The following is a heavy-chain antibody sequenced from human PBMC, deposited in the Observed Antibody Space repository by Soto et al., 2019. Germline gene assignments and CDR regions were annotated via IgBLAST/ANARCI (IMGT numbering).Heavy chain of an antibody. CDR1: GGSISGHY. CDR3: ARVGSSGWSPDY. CDR2: ILYSGST. Sequence: SETLSLTCTVSGGSISGHYWTWIRQPPGKGLEWIGYILYSGSTNYNPSLKSRVTISVDTSKNQFSLKLSSVTAADTAVYYCARVGSSGWSPDYWGPGTLVTVSS. V-gene: IGHV4-59*11. D-gene: IGHD6-19*01. J-gene: IGHJ4*02.